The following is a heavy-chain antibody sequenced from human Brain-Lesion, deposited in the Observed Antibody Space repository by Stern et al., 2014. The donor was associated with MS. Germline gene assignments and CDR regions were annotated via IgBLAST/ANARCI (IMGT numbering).Heavy chain of an antibody. CDR3: ARGGAVTTSDYYLDY. CDR1: GFTFSYHA. J-gene: IGHJ4*02. CDR2: ISYDGSDK. V-gene: IGHV3-30*01. D-gene: IGHD4-17*01. Sequence: VQLVESGGGVVQPGRSLRLSCAASGFTFSYHAMPWVRQAPGQGLEWVALISYDGSDKNDADSVKGRFTISRDNSRNTLYLQTNSLRVDDTAVYYCARGGAVTTSDYYLDYWGQGILVTVSS.